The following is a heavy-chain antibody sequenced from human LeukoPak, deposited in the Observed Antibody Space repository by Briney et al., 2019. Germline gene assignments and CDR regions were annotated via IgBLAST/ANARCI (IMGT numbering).Heavy chain of an antibody. J-gene: IGHJ4*02. Sequence: GSVRVSCKASGYTFTSYDINWVRQAAGQGVEWMGWMNPNSGNTVYAQKFQGRVTMTRNTSISTAYMELSSLRSEDTAVYYCARGKARDGYNYPGIFDYWGQGTLVTVSS. D-gene: IGHD5-24*01. CDR3: ARGKARDGYNYPGIFDY. CDR2: MNPNSGNT. V-gene: IGHV1-8*01. CDR1: GYTFTSYD.